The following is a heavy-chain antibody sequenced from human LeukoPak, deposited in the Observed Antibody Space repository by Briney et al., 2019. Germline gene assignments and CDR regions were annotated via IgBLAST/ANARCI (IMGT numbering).Heavy chain of an antibody. D-gene: IGHD2-15*01. V-gene: IGHV3-23*01. CDR2: TSSSDAGT. J-gene: IGHJ4*02. CDR1: GFTLNNYA. CDR3: ARAPVTSCSGVLCYPFDY. Sequence: GGSLRLSCAASGFTLNNYAMSWVCQAPGKGLEWVSATSSSDAGTYHADSVRGRFTISRDNSKNTLYLQMNSLRAEDAAVYYCARAPVTSCSGVLCYPFDYWGQGTLVTVSS.